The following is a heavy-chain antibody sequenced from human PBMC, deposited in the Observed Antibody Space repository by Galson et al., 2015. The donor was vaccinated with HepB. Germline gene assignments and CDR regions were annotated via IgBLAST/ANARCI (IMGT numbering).Heavy chain of an antibody. CDR3: ARVVAAAGTAFVYYYGMDV. CDR1: GFTFSDYY. CDR2: ISSSSSYT. V-gene: IGHV3-11*06. D-gene: IGHD6-13*01. Sequence: SLRLSCAASGFTFSDYYMSWIRQAPGKGLEWDSYISSSSSYTNYADSVKGRFTISRDNAKNSLYLQMNSLRAEDTAVYYCARVVAAAGTAFVYYYGMDVWGQGTTVTVSS. J-gene: IGHJ6*02.